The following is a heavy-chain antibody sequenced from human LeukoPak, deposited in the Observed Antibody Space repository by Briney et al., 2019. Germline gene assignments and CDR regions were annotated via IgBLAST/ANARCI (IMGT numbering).Heavy chain of an antibody. D-gene: IGHD3-16*02. V-gene: IGHV3-23*01. J-gene: IGHJ4*02. CDR2: IGGSGGSI. Sequence: PGGSLRLSCAASGITFSSYAMSWVRQAPGKGLEWASEIGGSGGSIYYADSVKGRFTIFRDNSKNTLYLQMNSLRAEDTAVYYCAKDLGYVWGSYRALWGQGTLVTVSS. CDR3: AKDLGYVWGSYRAL. CDR1: GITFSSYA.